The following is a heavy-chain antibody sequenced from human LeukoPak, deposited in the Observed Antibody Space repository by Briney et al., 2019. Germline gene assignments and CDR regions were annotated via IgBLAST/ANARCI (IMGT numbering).Heavy chain of an antibody. D-gene: IGHD3-10*01. CDR3: ARDYSPVLWFGELSGY. CDR1: GYTFTSYD. J-gene: IGHJ4*02. Sequence: ASVKVSCKASGYTFTSYDINWVRQATGQGLEWMGWISAYNGNTNYAQKLQGRVTMTTDTSTSTAYMELRSLRSDDTAVYYCARDYSPVLWFGELSGYWGQGTLVTVSS. CDR2: ISAYNGNT. V-gene: IGHV1-18*01.